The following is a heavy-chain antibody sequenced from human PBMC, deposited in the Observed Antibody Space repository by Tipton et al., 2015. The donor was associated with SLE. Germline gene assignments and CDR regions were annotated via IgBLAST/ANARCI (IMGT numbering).Heavy chain of an antibody. CDR3: ARDRSYYYYYYMDV. J-gene: IGHJ6*03. CDR2: ISYDGSNK. Sequence: SLRLSCAASGFTFSSYALHWVRQAPGKGLEWVALISYDGSNKNYADSVKGRFTISRDNAKNTLYLQMNSLRAEDTAVYYCARDRSYYYYYYMDVWGKGTTVTVSS. CDR1: GFTFSSYA. V-gene: IGHV3-30*04.